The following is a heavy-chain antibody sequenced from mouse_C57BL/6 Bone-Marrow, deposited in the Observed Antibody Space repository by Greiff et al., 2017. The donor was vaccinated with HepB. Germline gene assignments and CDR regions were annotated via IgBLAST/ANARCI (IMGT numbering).Heavy chain of an antibody. Sequence: QVQLQQSGTELVKPGASVKLSCKASGYTFTSYWMHWVKQRPGQGLGWIGNINPSNGGTNYNEKFKSKATLTVDKSSSTAYMQLSSLTSEDSAVYYCANGGSSLYYFDYWGQGTTLTVSS. V-gene: IGHV1-53*01. CDR2: INPSNGGT. D-gene: IGHD1-1*01. CDR1: GYTFTSYW. CDR3: ANGGSSLYYFDY. J-gene: IGHJ2*01.